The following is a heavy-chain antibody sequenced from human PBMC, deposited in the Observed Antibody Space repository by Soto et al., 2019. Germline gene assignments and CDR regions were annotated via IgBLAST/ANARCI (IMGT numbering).Heavy chain of an antibody. CDR3: ARDKYCSGGSCRKNWFDP. CDR2: IYDDGSA. V-gene: IGHV4-59*01. CDR1: GGSISSSY. J-gene: IGHJ5*02. D-gene: IGHD2-15*01. Sequence: TVSGGSISSSYWSWIRQPPGKGLEWLAYIYDDGSANYNPSLKSRATISLDMSKNQFSLKLTSVTAADTAVYYCARDKYCSGGSCRKNWFDPWGQGPLVTVSS.